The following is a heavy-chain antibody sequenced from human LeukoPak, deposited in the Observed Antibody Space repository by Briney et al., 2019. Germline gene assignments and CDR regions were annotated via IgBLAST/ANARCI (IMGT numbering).Heavy chain of an antibody. V-gene: IGHV3-15*01. D-gene: IGHD5-12*01. CDR1: GFTFSNAW. CDR3: TTGLSDIVATTVDY. J-gene: IGHJ4*02. Sequence: GGSLRLSCAASGFTFSNAWMSWVRQAPGKGLEWVGRIKSKTDGGTTDYAAPVKGRFTISRDDSKNTLYLQMNSLKTEDTAVYYCTTGLSDIVATTVDYWGQGTLVTVSS. CDR2: IKSKTDGGTT.